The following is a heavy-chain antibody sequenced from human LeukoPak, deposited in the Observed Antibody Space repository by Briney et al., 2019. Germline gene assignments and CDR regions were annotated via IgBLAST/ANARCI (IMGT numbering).Heavy chain of an antibody. V-gene: IGHV3-23*01. CDR3: AKDEAYYDFWSSGRYYYYIDV. Sequence: GGSLRLSCAASGFTFSSYAMSWVRQAPGKGLEWVSAISGSGGSTYYADSVKGRFTISRDNSKNMLYLQMNSLRVEDTAVYYCAKDEAYYDFWSSGRYYYYIDVWGEGTTVTVS. CDR2: ISGSGGST. J-gene: IGHJ6*03. CDR1: GFTFSSYA. D-gene: IGHD3-3*01.